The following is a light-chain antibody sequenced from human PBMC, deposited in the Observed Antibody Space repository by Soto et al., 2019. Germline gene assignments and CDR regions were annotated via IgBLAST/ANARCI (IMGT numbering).Light chain of an antibody. CDR3: QHRGRWPRN. CDR2: GAS. CDR1: QSVSSY. J-gene: IGKJ2*01. Sequence: EIVLTQSPATLSLSPGERATLSCRASQSVSSYLAWYQQKPGQAPRLLIYGASNRATGIPARFSGSGSGTAFTLTISSLEPEDFAVYYCQHRGRWPRNFGQGTKLESK. V-gene: IGKV3-11*01.